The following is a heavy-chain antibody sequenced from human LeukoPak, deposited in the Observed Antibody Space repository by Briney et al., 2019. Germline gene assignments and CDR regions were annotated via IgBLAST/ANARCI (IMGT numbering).Heavy chain of an antibody. CDR3: AKSTYSSGWYGFYYYYYYMDV. J-gene: IGHJ6*03. Sequence: GGSLRLSCAASGFTFSSYGMHWVRQAPGKGLEWVAVIWYDGSNKYYADSVKGRFTISRDNSKNTLYLQMNSLRAEDTAVYYCAKSTYSSGWYGFYYYYYYMDVWGKGTTVTVSS. D-gene: IGHD6-19*01. CDR2: IWYDGSNK. CDR1: GFTFSSYG. V-gene: IGHV3-33*06.